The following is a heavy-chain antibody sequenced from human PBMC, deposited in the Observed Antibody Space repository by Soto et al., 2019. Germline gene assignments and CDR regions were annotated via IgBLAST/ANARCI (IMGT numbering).Heavy chain of an antibody. V-gene: IGHV2-5*01. CDR1: GFSFTTAGVA. CDR3: AHSDGGYAIIYFDF. J-gene: IGHJ4*02. CDR2: IYYNDDM. D-gene: IGHD5-12*01. Sequence: QITLQESGPTLVKPTQTLTLTCTFSGFSFTTAGVAVGWIRQTPGGALEWLTLIYYNDDMRFSPSPKTRLTIAGDNAKNKEILSLTNVDPGDTATYFCAHSDGGYAIIYFDFWGQGTPATVSS.